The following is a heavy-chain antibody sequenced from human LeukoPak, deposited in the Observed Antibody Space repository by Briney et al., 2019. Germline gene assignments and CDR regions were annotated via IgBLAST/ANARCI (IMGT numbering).Heavy chain of an antibody. CDR2: ISAYNGNT. CDR1: GYTFTSYG. V-gene: IGHV1-18*01. Sequence: ASVKVSCKASGYTFTSYGISWVRQPPGQGLEWMGWISAYNGNTNYAQKLQGRVTMTTDTSTSTAYMELRSLRADDTAVYYCAREVTTYYYDSSGCSPFDYWGQGPLVTVSS. CDR3: AREVTTYYYDSSGCSPFDY. D-gene: IGHD3-22*01. J-gene: IGHJ4*02.